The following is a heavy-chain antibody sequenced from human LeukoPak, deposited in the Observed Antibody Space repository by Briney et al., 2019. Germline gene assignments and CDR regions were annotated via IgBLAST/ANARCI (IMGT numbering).Heavy chain of an antibody. CDR3: AKDPLPVITTGWDFDI. D-gene: IGHD3-22*01. J-gene: IGHJ3*02. CDR2: IWYDGSNK. CDR1: GFTFSSYG. V-gene: IGHV3-33*06. Sequence: PGGSLRLSCAASGFTFSSYGMHWVPQAPGKGLECVAVIWYDGSNKYYADSVKGRFTISRDNSRNTLYLQMNSLRAEDTAVYYCAKDPLPVITTGWDFDIWGQGTMVTVSS.